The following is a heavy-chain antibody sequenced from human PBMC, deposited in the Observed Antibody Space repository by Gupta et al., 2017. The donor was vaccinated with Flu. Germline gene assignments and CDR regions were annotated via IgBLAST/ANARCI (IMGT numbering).Heavy chain of an antibody. J-gene: IGHJ4*02. CDR1: GGSTNGPY. CDR3: ARYDSGGYSLEY. V-gene: IGHV4-59*11. Sequence: QVQLQESGPGLVKPSETLYILCTVSGGSTNGPYCGWIRQPPGKGLEWIGYIFYSGRTKYNPALKSRVAMSVDTSQNHFSLKMNSVTAADTAVYYCARYDSGGYSLEYWGQGTLVTVSS. CDR2: IFYSGRT. D-gene: IGHD3-22*01.